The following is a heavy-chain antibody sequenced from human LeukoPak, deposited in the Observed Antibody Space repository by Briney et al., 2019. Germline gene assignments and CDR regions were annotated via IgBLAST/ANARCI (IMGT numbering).Heavy chain of an antibody. V-gene: IGHV4-39*07. CDR2: IYYSGST. J-gene: IGHJ6*03. CDR3: ARRGRWLQSGLGYYYYYMDV. CDR1: GGSISSSSYY. Sequence: SETLSLTRTVSGGSISSSSYYWGWIRQPPGKGLEWIGSIYYSGSTYYNPSLKSRVTISVDTSKNQFSLKLSSVTAADTAMYYCARRGRWLQSGLGYYYYYMDVWGKGTTVTVSS. D-gene: IGHD5-24*01.